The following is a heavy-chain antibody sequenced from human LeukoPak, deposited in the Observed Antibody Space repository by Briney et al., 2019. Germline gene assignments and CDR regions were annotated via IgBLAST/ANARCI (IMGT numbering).Heavy chain of an antibody. CDR1: GYTFTSYG. Sequence: ASVKVSCKASGYTFTSYGISWVRQAPGQGLEWMGWISAYNGNTNYAQKLQGRVTMTTDTSTSTAYMELRSLRSDDTAVYYCARDRDHLEPLHWLDPWGQGTLVTVSS. CDR2: ISAYNGNT. CDR3: ARDRDHLEPLHWLDP. J-gene: IGHJ5*02. D-gene: IGHD3-3*01. V-gene: IGHV1-18*01.